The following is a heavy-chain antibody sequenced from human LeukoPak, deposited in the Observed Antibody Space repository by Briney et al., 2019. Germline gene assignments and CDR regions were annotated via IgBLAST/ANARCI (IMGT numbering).Heavy chain of an antibody. CDR2: ISGSGGST. Sequence: GGSLRLSCAASGFTFSSYAMSWVRQAPGKGLEWVSAISGSGGSTYYADSVKGRFTISRDNSRNTLYLQMNSLRAEDTAVYYCAKEPNIVVVPAASFDYWGQGTLVTVSS. J-gene: IGHJ4*02. CDR1: GFTFSSYA. V-gene: IGHV3-23*01. D-gene: IGHD2-2*01. CDR3: AKEPNIVVVPAASFDY.